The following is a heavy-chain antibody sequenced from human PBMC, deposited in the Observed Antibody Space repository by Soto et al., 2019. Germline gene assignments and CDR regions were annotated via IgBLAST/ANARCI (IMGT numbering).Heavy chain of an antibody. CDR1: GSFISNGCY. Sequence: SETLSLTCAVSGSFISNGCYWYWIRRPPGKGLEWIGSIYPTGTTYYNASLKSRVTISVDTSKNHFSLKLTSVTAADTAVYYCARDANYGLYYFDHWGQGTLVTVSS. CDR3: ARDANYGLYYFDH. CDR2: IYPTGTT. J-gene: IGHJ4*02. D-gene: IGHD3-10*01. V-gene: IGHV4-38-2*02.